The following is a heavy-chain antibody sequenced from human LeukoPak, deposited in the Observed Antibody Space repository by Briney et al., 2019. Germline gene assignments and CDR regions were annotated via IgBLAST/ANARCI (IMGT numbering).Heavy chain of an antibody. CDR3: ARGFHDILTGANWFDP. CDR2: INPNSGGT. V-gene: IGHV1-2*02. CDR1: GYTVTGYY. J-gene: IGHJ5*02. D-gene: IGHD3-9*01. Sequence: ASVKVSCKAAGYTVTGYYMHWVRQAPGQGLEWMGWINPNSGGTNYAQKFQGRVTMTRDTSISTAYMELSRLRSDDTAVYYCARGFHDILTGANWFDPWGQGTLVTVSS.